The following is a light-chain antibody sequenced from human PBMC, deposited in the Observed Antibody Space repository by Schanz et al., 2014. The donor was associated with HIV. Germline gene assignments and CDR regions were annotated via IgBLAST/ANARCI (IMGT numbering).Light chain of an antibody. CDR2: DVS. CDR1: SSDVGGYNY. V-gene: IGLV2-14*03. J-gene: IGLJ1*01. CDR3: SSYTSSSPLGV. Sequence: QSALTQPASMSGSPGQSITIPCTGTSSDVGGYNYVAWYQQHPGKAPKLMIYDVSDRPSGVSNRFSGSKSGNTASLSISGLQAEDVADYYCSSYTSSSPLGVFGTGTKLTVL.